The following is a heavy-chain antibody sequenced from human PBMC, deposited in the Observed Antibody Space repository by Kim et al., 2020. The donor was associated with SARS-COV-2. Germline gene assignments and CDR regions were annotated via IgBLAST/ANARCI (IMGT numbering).Heavy chain of an antibody. CDR2: ISSSIDYT. J-gene: IGHJ5*01. CDR3: ARVSRGDSSWYWFDS. D-gene: IGHD6-13*01. Sequence: GGSLRPSCAASGFTFGDYYMSWIRQAPGKGLEWISYISSSIDYTKYADSVKGRFTISRDNPKNSLYLQMNSLRVEDTAVYYCARVSRGDSSWYWFDSWGQGTLVIVSS. CDR1: GFTFGDYY. V-gene: IGHV3-11*05.